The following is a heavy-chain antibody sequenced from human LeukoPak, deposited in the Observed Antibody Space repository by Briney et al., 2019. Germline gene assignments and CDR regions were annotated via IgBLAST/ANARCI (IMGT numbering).Heavy chain of an antibody. CDR1: GFTFSSDW. CDR3: ARVPGYSSYFYGMDV. CDR2: INDDGRNI. J-gene: IGHJ6*02. V-gene: IGHV3-74*01. Sequence: GGSLRLSCAASGFTFSSDWMHWVRQAPGKGLVWVSRINDDGRNIGYADSVKGRFIISRDNAKNTLYLQMNSLRAEDTAVYYCARVPGYSSYFYGMDVWGQGTTVTVSS. D-gene: IGHD2-15*01.